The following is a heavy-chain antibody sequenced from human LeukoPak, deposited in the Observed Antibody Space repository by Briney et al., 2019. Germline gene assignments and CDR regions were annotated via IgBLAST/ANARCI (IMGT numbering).Heavy chain of an antibody. V-gene: IGHV3-21*01. CDR3: ARGASRADY. Sequence: GGSLRLSCAASGFTFRSYNMNWVRQAPGKRPEWVSSISSSSSYIYYADSVKGRFTISRDNAKNSLYLQMNSLRAEDAALYYCARGASRADYWGQGNLGTVSS. J-gene: IGHJ4*02. CDR2: ISSSSSYI. CDR1: GFTFRSYN.